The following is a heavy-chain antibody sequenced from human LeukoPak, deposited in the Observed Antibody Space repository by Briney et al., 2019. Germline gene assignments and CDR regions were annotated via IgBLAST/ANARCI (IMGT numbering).Heavy chain of an antibody. CDR1: GFTFSSYS. D-gene: IGHD6-13*01. CDR2: ISSSSSYI. Sequence: GGFLRLSCAASGFTFSSYSMNWVRQAPGKGLEWVSFISSSSSYIYYADSVKGRFTISRDNAKNSLYLQMNSLRAEDTAVYYCARGSSSWYYFDYWGQGTLVTVSS. V-gene: IGHV3-21*01. J-gene: IGHJ4*02. CDR3: ARGSSSWYYFDY.